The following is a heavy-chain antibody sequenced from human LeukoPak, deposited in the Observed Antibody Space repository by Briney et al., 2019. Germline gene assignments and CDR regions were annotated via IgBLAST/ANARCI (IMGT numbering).Heavy chain of an antibody. CDR3: ARLNRGAPVSL. D-gene: IGHD1-14*01. CDR2: MNPDGSEK. CDR1: GLSFGSQW. J-gene: IGHJ4*02. V-gene: IGHV3-7*01. Sequence: GGSLRLSCAVAGLSFGSQWMTWFRQAPGEGLEWVATMNPDGSEKYYVDSVRGRCTISRDNAEKSLYLQMNSLRVEDAAVYYCARLNRGAPVSLWGQGTLVTVSS.